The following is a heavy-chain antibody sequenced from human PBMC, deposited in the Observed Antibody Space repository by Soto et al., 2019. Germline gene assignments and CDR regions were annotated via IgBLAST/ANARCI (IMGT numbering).Heavy chain of an antibody. CDR1: GGSISSYY. J-gene: IGHJ6*02. CDR2: IYYSGST. CDR3: ARGDYDFWSGYYYGMDV. D-gene: IGHD3-3*01. Sequence: SETLSLTCTVSGGSISSYYWSWIRQPPGKGLEWIGYIYYSGSTNYNPSLKSRVTISVDTSKNQFSLKLSSVTAADTAVYYCARGDYDFWSGYYYGMDVWGQGXTVTVSS. V-gene: IGHV4-59*01.